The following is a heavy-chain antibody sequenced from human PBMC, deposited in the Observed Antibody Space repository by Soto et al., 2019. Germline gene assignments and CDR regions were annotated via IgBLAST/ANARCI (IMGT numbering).Heavy chain of an antibody. CDR1: SGSVNSSNW. V-gene: IGHV4-4*02. CDR2: IYHGGSA. J-gene: IGHJ4*02. D-gene: IGHD6-13*01. CDR3: ARDPAAAGTFDY. Sequence: QVQLRESGPGLVKPSGTLFLTCAVSSGSVNSSNWWSWVRQPPGKGLEWIGEIYHGGSANYNPSLRSRVTMSVDKSKNQVFLQLSSVTAADTAVYYCARDPAAAGTFDYWGQGTLVNVSS.